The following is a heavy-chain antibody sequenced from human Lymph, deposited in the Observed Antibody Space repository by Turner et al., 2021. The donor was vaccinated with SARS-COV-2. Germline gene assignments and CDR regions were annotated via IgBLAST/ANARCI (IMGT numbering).Heavy chain of an antibody. CDR3: AKARDGYNFFTIDY. CDR1: GFTFSSYG. CDR2: ISNDGSNK. D-gene: IGHD5-12*01. V-gene: IGHV3-30*18. Sequence: QVQLVESGGGVVQPGRSLRLSCAASGFTFSSYGMHWVRQAPGKGLEWVAVISNDGSNKNYAESVKGRFTISRDNSKNTLYLQMNSLRAEDTAVYYCAKARDGYNFFTIDYWGQGTLVTVSS. J-gene: IGHJ4*02.